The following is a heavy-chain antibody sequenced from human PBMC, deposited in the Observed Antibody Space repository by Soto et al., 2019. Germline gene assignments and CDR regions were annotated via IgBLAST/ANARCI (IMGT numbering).Heavy chain of an antibody. D-gene: IGHD6-19*01. Sequence: SETLSLTCAVSGYSISSGYYWGWIRQPPGKGLEWIGSIYHSGSTYYNPSLKSRVTISVDTSKNQFSLKLSSVTAADTAVYYCASEGSGYIDYWGQGTQVTVSS. CDR1: GYSISSGYY. J-gene: IGHJ4*02. V-gene: IGHV4-38-2*01. CDR3: ASEGSGYIDY. CDR2: IYHSGST.